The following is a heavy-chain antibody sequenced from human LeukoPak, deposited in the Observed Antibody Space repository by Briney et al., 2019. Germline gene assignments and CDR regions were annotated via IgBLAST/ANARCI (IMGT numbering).Heavy chain of an antibody. D-gene: IGHD6-19*01. CDR2: IRYDGSNK. CDR1: GFTFGSYG. CDR3: ARGMGAAVAGIFDY. J-gene: IGHJ4*02. Sequence: GGSLRPSCAASGFTFGSYGMHWVRQAPGKGLEWVAFIRYDGSNKYYADSVKGRFTISRDNSKNTLYLQMNSLRAEDTAVYYCARGMGAAVAGIFDYWGQGTLVTVSS. V-gene: IGHV3-30*02.